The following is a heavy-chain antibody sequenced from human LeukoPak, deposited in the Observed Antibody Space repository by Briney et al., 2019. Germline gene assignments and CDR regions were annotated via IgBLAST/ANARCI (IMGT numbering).Heavy chain of an antibody. Sequence: GGSLRLSCAASGFTFSSYAMSWVRQAPGKGLEWVSGISGSGGSTYYADSVKGRFTISRDNSKNTLYLQINSLRAEDTAVYYCARGGVNYYDSSGYYQLREYWGQGTLVTVSS. V-gene: IGHV3-23*01. J-gene: IGHJ4*02. CDR3: ARGGVNYYDSSGYYQLREY. D-gene: IGHD3-22*01. CDR2: ISGSGGST. CDR1: GFTFSSYA.